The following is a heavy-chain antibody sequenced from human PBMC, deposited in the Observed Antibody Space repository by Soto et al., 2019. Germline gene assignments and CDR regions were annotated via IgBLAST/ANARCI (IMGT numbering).Heavy chain of an antibody. D-gene: IGHD3-9*01. J-gene: IGHJ4*02. CDR1: GGSFSGYY. V-gene: IGHV4-34*01. Sequence: PSETLSLTCAVYGGSFSGYYWSWIRQPPGKGLEWIGEINHSGSTNYNPSLKSRVTISVDTSKNQFSLKLSSVTAADTAVYYCAREDYDILTGPHKHFDYWGQGTLVTVS. CDR2: INHSGST. CDR3: AREDYDILTGPHKHFDY.